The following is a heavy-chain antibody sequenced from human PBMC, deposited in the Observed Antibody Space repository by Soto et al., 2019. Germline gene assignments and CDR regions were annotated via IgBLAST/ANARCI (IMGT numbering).Heavy chain of an antibody. Sequence: QVQLQESGPGLVKPSQTLSLTCTVSGGSISNGSYYWSWIRQHPGKGLEWIGYTYYSGSTYYNPSLKSPVTISVDASNTQFSLDLTSVTAADTAVYYFARHYGDYAPFDYWGQGTLVTVSS. J-gene: IGHJ4*02. D-gene: IGHD4-17*01. V-gene: IGHV4-31*01. CDR1: GGSISNGSYY. CDR3: ARHYGDYAPFDY. CDR2: TYYSGST.